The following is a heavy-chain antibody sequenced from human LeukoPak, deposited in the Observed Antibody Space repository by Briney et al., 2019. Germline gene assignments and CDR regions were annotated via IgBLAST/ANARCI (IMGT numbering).Heavy chain of an antibody. CDR1: GFTFSTYS. CDR3: TRDRAFTMIRGVITNWFDP. CDR2: ISSSSTTI. D-gene: IGHD3-10*01. Sequence: GGSLRLSCPASGFTFSTYSMNWVRQAPGKGLEWVSYISSSSTTIYYADSVKGRFTISRDNAKNSLYLQMNSLRAEDTAVYYCTRDRAFTMIRGVITNWFDPWGQGTQVTVSS. J-gene: IGHJ5*02. V-gene: IGHV3-48*01.